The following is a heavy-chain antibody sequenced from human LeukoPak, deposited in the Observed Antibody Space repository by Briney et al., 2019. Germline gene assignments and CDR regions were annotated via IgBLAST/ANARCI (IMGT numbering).Heavy chain of an antibody. CDR1: GYTLTELS. CDR2: FDPEDGET. J-gene: IGHJ4*02. CDR3: ATNVLRYSSSWPLDY. V-gene: IGHV1-24*01. Sequence: ASVKVSCKVSGYTLTELSMHWVRQAPGKGLEWMGGFDPEDGETIYAQKFQGRVTMTEDTSTDTAYMELSSLRSEDTAVYYCATNVLRYSSSWPLDYWGQGTLVTVSS. D-gene: IGHD6-13*01.